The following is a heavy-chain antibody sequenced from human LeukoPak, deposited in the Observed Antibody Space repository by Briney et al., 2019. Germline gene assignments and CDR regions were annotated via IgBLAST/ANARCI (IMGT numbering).Heavy chain of an antibody. D-gene: IGHD2-15*01. J-gene: IGHJ5*02. Sequence: SETLSLTCTVSGGSISSGGYYWSWIRQHPGKGLEWIGYIYYSGSTYYNPSPKSRVTISVDTSKNQFSLKLSSVTAADTAVYYCARGIYCSGGSCHPTWFDPWGQGTLATVSS. CDR3: ARGIYCSGGSCHPTWFDP. CDR1: GGSISSGGYY. CDR2: IYYSGST. V-gene: IGHV4-31*03.